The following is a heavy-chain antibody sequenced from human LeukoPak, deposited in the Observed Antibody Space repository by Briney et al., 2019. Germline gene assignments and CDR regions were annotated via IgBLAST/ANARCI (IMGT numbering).Heavy chain of an antibody. V-gene: IGHV3-21*01. CDR3: ARSVSSRFTSPRRPYYFDS. Sequence: PGGSLRLSCAASGFTFSSYSMNWVRPAPGKGLEWVSSISSSSSYIYYADSVKGRFTISRGNAKNSLYLQMNSLRAEDTAVYYCARSVSSRFTSPRRPYYFDSWGQGTLVTVSS. CDR1: GFTFSSYS. D-gene: IGHD2-2*01. J-gene: IGHJ4*02. CDR2: ISSSSSYI.